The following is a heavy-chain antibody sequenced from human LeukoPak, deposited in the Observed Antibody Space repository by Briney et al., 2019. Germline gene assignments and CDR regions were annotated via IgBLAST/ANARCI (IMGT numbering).Heavy chain of an antibody. CDR1: GGSISSGDYY. CDR2: IYASGST. CDR3: ARVFGGSSWYADY. J-gene: IGHJ4*02. D-gene: IGHD6-13*01. V-gene: IGHV4-61*02. Sequence: KPSETLSLTCTVSGGSISSGDYYWSWIRQPAGKGLEWIGRIYASGSTNYNPSLKSRVTTSVDTFKNQFSLKLSSVTAADTAVYYCARVFGGSSWYADYWGQGTLVTVSS.